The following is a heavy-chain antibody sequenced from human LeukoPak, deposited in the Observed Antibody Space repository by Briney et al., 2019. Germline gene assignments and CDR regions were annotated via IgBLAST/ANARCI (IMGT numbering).Heavy chain of an antibody. D-gene: IGHD6-6*01. CDR2: INPNSGGT. CDR3: ARGIAARPEID. V-gene: IGHV1-2*02. Sequence: ASVTVSCKASGYTFTGYYMHWVLQAPGQGLEWMGWINPNSGGTNYAQKFQGRVTMTRDASISTAYMELSRLRSDDTAVYYCARGIAARPEIDWGQGTLVTVSS. J-gene: IGHJ4*02. CDR1: GYTFTGYY.